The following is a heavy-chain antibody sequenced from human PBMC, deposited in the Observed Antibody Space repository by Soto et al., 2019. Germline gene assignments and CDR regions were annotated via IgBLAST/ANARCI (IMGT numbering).Heavy chain of an antibody. Sequence: GGSLRLSCAASGFTFSSYAMSWVRQAPGKGLEWVSAISGSGGSTYYADSVKGRFTISRDNSKNTLYLQMNSLRAEDTAVYYCAIWYTPTYNSSWYDGDYWGQGTLVTVSS. D-gene: IGHD6-13*01. CDR1: GFTFSSYA. CDR2: ISGSGGST. V-gene: IGHV3-23*01. J-gene: IGHJ4*02. CDR3: AIWYTPTYNSSWYDGDY.